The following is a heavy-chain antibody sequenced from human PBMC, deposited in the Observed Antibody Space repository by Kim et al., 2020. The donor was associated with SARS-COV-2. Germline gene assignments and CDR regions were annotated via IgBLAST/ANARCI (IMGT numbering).Heavy chain of an antibody. CDR3: ARGWDLDDILTGYHSFGY. V-gene: IGHV3-21*01. CDR2: ISSSSSYI. J-gene: IGHJ4*02. D-gene: IGHD3-9*01. CDR1: GFTFSSYS. Sequence: GGSLRLSCAASGFTFSSYSMNWVRQAPGKGLEWVSSISSSSSYIYYADSVKGRFTISRDNAKNSLYLQMNSLRAEDTAVYYCARGWDLDDILTGYHSFGYWGQGTLVTVSS.